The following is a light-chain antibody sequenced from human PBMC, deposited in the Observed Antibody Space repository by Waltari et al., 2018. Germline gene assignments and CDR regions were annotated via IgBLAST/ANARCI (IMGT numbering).Light chain of an antibody. CDR3: AAWDERLNGPV. CDR2: FND. V-gene: IGLV1-44*01. Sequence: QSLLTQPPSASGTPGQRVSISCSGSTSNIGSKTVSWYQQLPGAAPRLLIYFNDQRPSGVPDRFSGSKSGTSSSLTISGLQSEDEADDYCAAWDERLNGPVFGGGTNLAVL. J-gene: IGLJ3*02. CDR1: TSNIGSKT.